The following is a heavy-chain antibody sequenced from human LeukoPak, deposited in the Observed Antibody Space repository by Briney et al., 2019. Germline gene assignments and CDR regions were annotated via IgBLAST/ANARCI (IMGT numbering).Heavy chain of an antibody. CDR2: ISDGGSRT. CDR1: GFSFSSYA. D-gene: IGHD7-27*01. J-gene: IGHJ4*02. Sequence: GGSLRLSCAASGFSFSSYAVSWVRQAPGRGLEWVSGISDGGSRTYYADSVKGRFSISRDDSKNTLYLQMNSLRAEDTAVYYCAKVQLGIGVDYWGQGTLVTVSS. V-gene: IGHV3-23*01. CDR3: AKVQLGIGVDY.